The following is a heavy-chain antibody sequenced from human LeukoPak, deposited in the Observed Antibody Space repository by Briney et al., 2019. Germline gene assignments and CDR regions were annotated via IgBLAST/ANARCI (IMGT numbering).Heavy chain of an antibody. D-gene: IGHD2-2*01. Sequence: GSLRLSCAASGFPFSSYSMNWVRQAPGKGLEWVSSISSSSSYIYYADSVKGRFTISRDNAKNSLYLQMNSLRAEDTAVYYCATTSPYCSSTGCYLVHWGQGTLVTVSS. CDR3: ATTSPYCSSTGCYLVH. V-gene: IGHV3-21*01. J-gene: IGHJ4*02. CDR2: ISSSSSYI. CDR1: GFPFSSYS.